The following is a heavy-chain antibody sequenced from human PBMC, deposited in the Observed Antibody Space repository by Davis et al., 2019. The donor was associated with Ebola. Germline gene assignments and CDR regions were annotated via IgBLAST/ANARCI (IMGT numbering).Heavy chain of an antibody. CDR2: IRSKAYGGTT. CDR1: GFRFGDYG. CDR3: EAGTGGLDY. V-gene: IGHV3-49*03. J-gene: IGHJ4*02. Sequence: PGGSLRLSCITSGFRFGDYGLSWFRQAPGKGLEWVGFIRSKAYGGTTEYAASVKGRFTISRDDSKSIAYLQMNSLKTEDTAVYYCEAGTGGLDYWGQGTLVTVSS. D-gene: IGHD1-1*01.